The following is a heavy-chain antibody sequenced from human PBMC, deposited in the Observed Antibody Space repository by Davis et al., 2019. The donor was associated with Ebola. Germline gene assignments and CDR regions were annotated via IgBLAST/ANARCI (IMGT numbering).Heavy chain of an antibody. J-gene: IGHJ3*02. Sequence: PGGFLGLSCAASGFTFSSYAMSWVRQAPGKGLEWVSAISGSGGSTYYADSVKGRFTISRDNSKNTLYLQMNSLRAEDTAIYYCAKDKNYDFWSGYPHDAFDIWGQGTMVTVSS. CDR2: ISGSGGST. CDR3: AKDKNYDFWSGYPHDAFDI. CDR1: GFTFSSYA. D-gene: IGHD3-3*01. V-gene: IGHV3-23*01.